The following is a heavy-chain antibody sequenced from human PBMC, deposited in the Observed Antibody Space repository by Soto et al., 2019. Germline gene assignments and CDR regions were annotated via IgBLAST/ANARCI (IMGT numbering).Heavy chain of an antibody. Sequence: EVQLVESGGGLVQPGGSLRLSCAASGFTFSSYWMSWVRQAPGKGLEWVANIKQDGSEKYYVDSVKGRFTISRDNAKNPRDLQMNSLRAEDTAVYYCAGGGVGELLCWFDPWCQGTLVTVSS. CDR2: IKQDGSEK. J-gene: IGHJ5*02. D-gene: IGHD3-10*01. CDR1: GFTFSSYW. CDR3: AGGGVGELLCWFDP. V-gene: IGHV3-7*01.